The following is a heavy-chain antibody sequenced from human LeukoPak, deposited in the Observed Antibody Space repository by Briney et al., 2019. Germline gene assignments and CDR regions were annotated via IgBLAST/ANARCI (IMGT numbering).Heavy chain of an antibody. CDR3: ARDGAEDYGIDY. CDR2: ISGSSSTI. V-gene: IGHV3-11*04. CDR1: GFTSGDYY. J-gene: IGHJ4*02. Sequence: GGSLRLSCEVSGFTSGDYYMSWSRQAPGKGLEWISYISGSSSTIYYADSVKGRFTISRDNGKNSLYLQMNSLTVEDTGVYYCARDGAEDYGIDYWGRGTLVTVSS. D-gene: IGHD4/OR15-4a*01.